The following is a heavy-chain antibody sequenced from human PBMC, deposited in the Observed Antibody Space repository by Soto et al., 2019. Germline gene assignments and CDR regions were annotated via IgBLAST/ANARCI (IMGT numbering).Heavy chain of an antibody. J-gene: IGHJ4*02. D-gene: IGHD1-7*01. CDR1: GGSISGYY. Sequence: SETLSLTCTVSGGSISGYYWSWIRQPPGKGLEWIGYIYYSGSTNYNPSLKSRVTISVDTSKNQFSLKLSSVTAADTAVYYCARRYGTTFDFWGQGTLVTVSS. CDR3: ARRYGTTFDF. CDR2: IYYSGST. V-gene: IGHV4-59*01.